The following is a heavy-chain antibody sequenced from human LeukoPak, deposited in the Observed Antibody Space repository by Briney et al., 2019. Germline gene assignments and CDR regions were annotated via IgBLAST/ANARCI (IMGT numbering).Heavy chain of an antibody. D-gene: IGHD6-13*01. CDR3: ARDRVKYTSSWSFDY. CDR2: IYHSGNT. J-gene: IGHJ4*02. V-gene: IGHV4-39*07. CDR1: CVHINRIVYL. Sequence: SEALSLICTVSCVHINRIVYLLGWIRQPPGQGLEWIRNIYHSGNTYYSPSLKSRIPISVDTSKNQFSLKLSSVTAADSAVYYFARDRVKYTSSWSFDYWGQGTLVTVSS.